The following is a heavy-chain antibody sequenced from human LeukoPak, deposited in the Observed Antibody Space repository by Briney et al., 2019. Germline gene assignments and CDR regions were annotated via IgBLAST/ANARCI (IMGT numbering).Heavy chain of an antibody. Sequence: GGSLRLSCAASGFTFSSYAMSWVRQAPGKGLEWISVIYGGTGSYYADSVRGRFIISRDDSKNTLYLQMNSLRVDDTAVYYCARDQKGPAYWGQGTLVTVSS. CDR3: ARDQKGPAY. CDR1: GFTFSSYA. V-gene: IGHV3-53*01. CDR2: IYGGTGS. J-gene: IGHJ4*02.